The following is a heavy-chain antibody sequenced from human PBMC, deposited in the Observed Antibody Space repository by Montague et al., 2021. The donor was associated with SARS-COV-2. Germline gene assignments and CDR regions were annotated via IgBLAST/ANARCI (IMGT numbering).Heavy chain of an antibody. V-gene: IGHV4-59*01. D-gene: IGHD2-21*02. CDR2: IYYSGST. Sequence: SETLSLTCTVSGGSISSYYWSWIRQPPGKGLEWIGYIYYSGSTNYNPYLKSRVTISVETSKNQFSLKLSSVTAADTAVYYCARGGDFDYAFDIWGQGTMVTVSS. CDR1: GGSISSYY. CDR3: ARGGDFDYAFDI. J-gene: IGHJ3*02.